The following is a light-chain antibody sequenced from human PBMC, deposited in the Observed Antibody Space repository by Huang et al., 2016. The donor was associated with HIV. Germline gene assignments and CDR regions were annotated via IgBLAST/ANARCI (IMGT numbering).Light chain of an antibody. CDR1: QGVRNS. CDR2: AVS. J-gene: IGKJ2*01. V-gene: IGKV1-NL1*01. CDR3: QQYYTTPHT. Sequence: DIQMAQSPSSLSASVGDSVTITCRASQGVRNSLAWYQQRPGKAPKLLVFAVSRLESGVPSRVIGSGSGADYTLTINSLQPEDFATYFCQQYYTTPHTFGQGTKLEIK.